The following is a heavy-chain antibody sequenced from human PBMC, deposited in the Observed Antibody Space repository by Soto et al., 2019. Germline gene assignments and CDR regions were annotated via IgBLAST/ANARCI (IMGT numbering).Heavy chain of an antibody. J-gene: IGHJ5*02. CDR3: ARRETSSSWFDP. CDR1: GGSISNGDYY. Sequence: QVQLQESGPGLVKPSQTLSLTCTVSGGSISNGDYYWSWIRQHPGKGLEWIVYIYYSGTTYYNPSLKSRVTISVDTSKNQFSLKLSSVTAADTAVYYCARRETSSSWFDPWGQGTLVTVSS. CDR2: IYYSGTT. D-gene: IGHD2-2*01. V-gene: IGHV4-31*03.